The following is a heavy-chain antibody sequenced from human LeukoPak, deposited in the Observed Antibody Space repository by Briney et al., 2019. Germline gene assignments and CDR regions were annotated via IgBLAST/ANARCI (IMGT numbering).Heavy chain of an antibody. V-gene: IGHV3-23*01. Sequence: GWALTLSCPCSGCTLISYAMNWVRQARGKGLAGVSAIGYSAGDTYYEDSVKGRFTISRDNSMNTLYLQMSSLRVDDTALYYCAKDDDGHHHGVDHWGQGTLVTVSS. D-gene: IGHD4-17*01. CDR3: AKDDDGHHHGVDH. CDR2: IGYSAGDT. CDR1: GCTLISYA. J-gene: IGHJ4*02.